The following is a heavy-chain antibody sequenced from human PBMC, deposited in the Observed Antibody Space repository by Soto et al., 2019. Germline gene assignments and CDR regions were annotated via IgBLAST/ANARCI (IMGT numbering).Heavy chain of an antibody. V-gene: IGHV4-59*01. CDR3: ARDLWGYCGADCYPLDV. CDR1: GGSISRYY. CDR2: MYNTGST. Sequence: PSETLSLTCTVSGGSISRYYWSWIRQPPGKGLEWIGYMYNTGSTIYNPSLKSRVTISVDTSKNQFSLRLNSVTAADTAVYYCARDLWGYCGADCYPLDVWGQGTTVTV. D-gene: IGHD2-21*02. J-gene: IGHJ6*02.